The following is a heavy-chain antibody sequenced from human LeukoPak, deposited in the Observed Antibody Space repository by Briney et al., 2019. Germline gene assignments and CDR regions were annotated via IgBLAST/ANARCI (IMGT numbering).Heavy chain of an antibody. CDR3: AKVGVVGATSGPFDY. J-gene: IGHJ4*02. Sequence: GGSLRLSCEVSGFTFSSCAMHWVRQAPGKGLEWVAVTSYDGSNKYFADSVKGRFTISRDNSKNTLYLQMNSLRAGDTAVYYCAKVGVVGATSGPFDYWGQGTLVTVSS. D-gene: IGHD1-26*01. CDR1: GFTFSSCA. CDR2: TSYDGSNK. V-gene: IGHV3-30*04.